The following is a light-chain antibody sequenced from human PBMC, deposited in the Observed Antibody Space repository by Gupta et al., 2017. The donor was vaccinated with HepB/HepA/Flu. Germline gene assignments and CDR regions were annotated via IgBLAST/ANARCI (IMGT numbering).Light chain of an antibody. J-gene: IGKJ5*01. V-gene: IGKV3-15*01. CDR3: QQYNNWPQA. CDR1: QSVRSN. CDR2: GAS. Sequence: DIVMTQSPATLSVSPGERASLSCRASQSVRSNLAWYQQKPGQAPRLLIYGASTRATGIPARFSGSGSGTEFTLTISSLQSEDFAVYYCQQYNNWPQAFGQGTRLEIQ.